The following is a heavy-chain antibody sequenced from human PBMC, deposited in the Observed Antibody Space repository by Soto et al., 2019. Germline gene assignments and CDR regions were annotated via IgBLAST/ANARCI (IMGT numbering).Heavy chain of an antibody. V-gene: IGHV3-30-3*01. CDR1: GFTFSTYA. CDR3: ARETDGMDV. J-gene: IGHJ6*02. CDR2: ISYDGSNK. Sequence: QVQLVESGGGVVQPGRSLRLSCAASGFTFSTYAMHWVRQAPGKGLERVAVISYDGSNKYYADSVKGRFTISRDNSKNTLYLQMNSLRVEDTAVYYCARETDGMDVWGQGTTVTVSS.